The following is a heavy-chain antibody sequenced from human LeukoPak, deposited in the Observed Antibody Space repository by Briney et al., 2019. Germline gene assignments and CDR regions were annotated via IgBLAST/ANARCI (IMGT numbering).Heavy chain of an antibody. V-gene: IGHV3-48*02. CDR2: ISSSSSTI. D-gene: IGHD3-22*01. CDR1: GFTFSSYS. Sequence: PGGSLRLSCAASGFTFSSYSMNWVRQAPGKGPEWVSYISSSSSTIYYADSVKGRFTISRDNAKNSLYLQMNSLRDEDTAVYYCARAHGGSGYYLPLDYWGQGTLVTVPS. J-gene: IGHJ4*02. CDR3: ARAHGGSGYYLPLDY.